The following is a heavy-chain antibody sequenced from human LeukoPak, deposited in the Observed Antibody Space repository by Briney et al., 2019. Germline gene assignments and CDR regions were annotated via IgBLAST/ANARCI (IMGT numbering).Heavy chain of an antibody. CDR3: AKDKEYASGSYPIDS. CDR2: ITHKGGYIQ. Sequence: GGSLRLSCTASGFIFSTYGMSWVRQAPGKGLEWVAFITHKGGYIQYYAESVKGRFTISRDNSKNTLYLDMTSLRSEDAAVYYCAKDKEYASGSYPIDSWGLGTLVTVSS. D-gene: IGHD3-10*01. J-gene: IGHJ4*02. CDR1: GFIFSTYG. V-gene: IGHV3-30*02.